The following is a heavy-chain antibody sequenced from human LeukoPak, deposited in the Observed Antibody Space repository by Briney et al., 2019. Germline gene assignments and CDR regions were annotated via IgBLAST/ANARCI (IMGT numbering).Heavy chain of an antibody. Sequence: GGSLRLSCAASGFTFSSYAMHWVRQAPGKGLEWVAVISYDGSNKYYADSVKGRFTISRDNAKNSLYLQMNSLTAEDTAVYYCARDVPYNMNQMYFDYWGQGTLVTVSS. J-gene: IGHJ4*02. V-gene: IGHV3-30-3*01. CDR1: GFTFSSYA. D-gene: IGHD3-10*01. CDR3: ARDVPYNMNQMYFDY. CDR2: ISYDGSNK.